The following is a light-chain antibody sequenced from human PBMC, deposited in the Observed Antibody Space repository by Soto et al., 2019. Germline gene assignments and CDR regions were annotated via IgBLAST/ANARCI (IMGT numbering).Light chain of an antibody. CDR1: SSDVGSYNY. V-gene: IGLV2-8*01. CDR3: SSYAGSNTYV. CDR2: EVF. Sequence: QSALTQPPSASGSPGQSVTISCTGTSSDVGSYNYVSWYQQHPGKAPKLMIYEVFKRPSGVPDRFSGYKSGNTASLTVSGXXXXXXXXYYCSSYAGSNTYVFGPGTKLTVL. J-gene: IGLJ1*01.